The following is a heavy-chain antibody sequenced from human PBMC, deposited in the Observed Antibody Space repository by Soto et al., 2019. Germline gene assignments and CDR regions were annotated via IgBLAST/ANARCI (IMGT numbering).Heavy chain of an antibody. Sequence: QVQLLESGGGVVQPGGSLRLSCAASGFSFSKYAIHWVRQAPGKGPEWVAVISYDGSDKYYADSVRGRFTLSRDNSKNTVYMQMDRLRPDDAAVYYCAKDEDFGPFDYWGQGTLVTVSS. V-gene: IGHV3-30*18. CDR1: GFSFSKYA. CDR2: ISYDGSDK. D-gene: IGHD3-16*01. CDR3: AKDEDFGPFDY. J-gene: IGHJ4*02.